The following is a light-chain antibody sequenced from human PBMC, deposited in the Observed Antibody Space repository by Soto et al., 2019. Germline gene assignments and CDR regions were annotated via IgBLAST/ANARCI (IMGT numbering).Light chain of an antibody. CDR3: QHYNKLPLT. V-gene: IGKV3-15*01. CDR2: DAS. CDR1: QSVSSN. Sequence: EIVLTQSPATLSVSPGERATLSCRASQSVSSNLAWYQQKPGQAPRLVIYDASTRATGIPARFSGSGSGTEFTLTISSLQSEDFAVYYCQHYNKLPLTFGGGAKVEIK. J-gene: IGKJ4*01.